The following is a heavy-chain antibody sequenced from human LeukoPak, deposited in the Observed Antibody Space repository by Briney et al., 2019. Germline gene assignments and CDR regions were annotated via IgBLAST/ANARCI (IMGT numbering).Heavy chain of an antibody. CDR2: IYSGGST. CDR1: GFTVSSNY. D-gene: IGHD6-13*01. Sequence: GGSLRLSCAVSGFTVSSNYMSWVRQAPGKELEWVSVIYSGGSTHYADSVKGRFTISRDNSENTLFLQMNSLRAEDTAVYYCARVSSSWTTDYWGQGTLVTVSS. V-gene: IGHV3-53*01. CDR3: ARVSSSWTTDY. J-gene: IGHJ4*02.